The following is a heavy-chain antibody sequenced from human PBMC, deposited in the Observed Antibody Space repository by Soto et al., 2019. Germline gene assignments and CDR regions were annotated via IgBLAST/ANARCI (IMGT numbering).Heavy chain of an antibody. CDR3: AREDRISAPGGICCYP. CDR2: VYHNGRT. J-gene: IGHJ5*02. D-gene: IGHD6-13*01. CDR1: GGTIDNYY. Sequence: PSETLSLTCSVSGGTIDNYYWSWIRQAPGKGLEWIGYVYHNGRTSYNTSLKSRVSISVDRSKNQFSLNLSSVTAADTAVSYCAREDRISAPGGICCYPWGQGTLATVS. V-gene: IGHV4-59*01.